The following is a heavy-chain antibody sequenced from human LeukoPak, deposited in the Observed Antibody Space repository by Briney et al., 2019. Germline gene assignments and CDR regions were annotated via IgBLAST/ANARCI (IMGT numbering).Heavy chain of an antibody. V-gene: IGHV4-4*02. CDR2: IFHTGNT. CDR3: ARDSADYGDYLYAY. Sequence: SETLSLTCAAFGGSISSSNWWSWVRQPPGKGLEWIGEIFHTGNTNYNPSLMSRVTISVDKSKNLFSLKLSSATAADMAVYYCARDSADYGDYLYAYWGQGILVTVSS. J-gene: IGHJ4*02. D-gene: IGHD4-17*01. CDR1: GGSISSSNW.